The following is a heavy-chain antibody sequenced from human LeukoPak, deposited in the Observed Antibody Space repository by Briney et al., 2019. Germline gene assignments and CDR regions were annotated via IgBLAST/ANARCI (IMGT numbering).Heavy chain of an antibody. D-gene: IGHD1-26*01. CDR2: MEKELNGYAT. J-gene: IGHJ5*02. CDR1: GFTFSDSS. CDR3: TRDSGTYNWLDP. Sequence: GGSLRLSCAASGFTFSDSSIHWVRQASGKGLEWIGLMEKELNGYATAYAASVRGRFTISRDDSQNTAYLQMDSLKTEDTALYYCTRDSGTYNWLDPWGQGTLVTVSS. V-gene: IGHV3-73*01.